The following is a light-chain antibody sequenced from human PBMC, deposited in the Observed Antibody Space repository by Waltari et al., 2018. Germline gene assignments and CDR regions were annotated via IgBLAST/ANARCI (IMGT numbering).Light chain of an antibody. CDR1: QSVSRA. CDR2: GAS. V-gene: IGKV3-20*01. Sequence: EIVLTQSPGTLSLSLGDRATLSCRASQSVSRALTWYQQKPGQAPRLLIYGASTRATGIPDRCSGSGSGTDFSLTISRLEPDDFAVYYCQQYLRLPVTFGQGTTVEI. CDR3: QQYLRLPVT. J-gene: IGKJ1*01.